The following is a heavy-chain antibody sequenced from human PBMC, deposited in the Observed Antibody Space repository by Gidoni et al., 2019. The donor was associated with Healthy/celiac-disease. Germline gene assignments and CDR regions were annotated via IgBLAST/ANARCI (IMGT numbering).Heavy chain of an antibody. V-gene: IGHV4-34*01. J-gene: IGHJ5*02. CDR2: INHSGST. CDR1: GGSFSGYY. Sequence: QVQLQQWGAGLLKPSETLSLTCAVYGGSFSGYYWSWIRQPPGKGLEWIGEINHSGSTNYNPSLKSRVTISVDTSKNQFSLKLSSVTAADTAVYYCARGISSGWYRGDNWFDPWGQGTLVTVSS. D-gene: IGHD6-19*01. CDR3: ARGISSGWYRGDNWFDP.